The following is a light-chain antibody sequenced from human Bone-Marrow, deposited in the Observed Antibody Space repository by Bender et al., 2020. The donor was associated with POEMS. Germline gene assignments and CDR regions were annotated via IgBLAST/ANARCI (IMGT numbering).Light chain of an antibody. CDR3: QPWGCDFRV. CDR1: RGHNDDT. CDR2: INSEGSH. V-gene: IGLV4-69*01. Sequence: QDVLTQAPSASASPGASVRLTCTLSRGHNDDTIAWHQQRPGEAPRYLKKINSEGSHTQGDAIPSRFSGSSSAADRYLIISSLESADEADYYCQPWGCDFRVFGGGTKLTVL. J-gene: IGLJ3*02.